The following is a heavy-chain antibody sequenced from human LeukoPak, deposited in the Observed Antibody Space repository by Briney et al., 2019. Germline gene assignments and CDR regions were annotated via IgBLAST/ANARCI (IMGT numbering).Heavy chain of an antibody. J-gene: IGHJ5*02. CDR3: AIGHIVVVTAQEFAHKWFDP. CDR2: IIPMFGTT. Sequence: SVKVSCKASGGSFNTYAISWVRQAPGQGLEWMGGIIPMFGTTKYAQNFQGRVTITADESTSTAYMELSSLRSEDTAVYYCAIGHIVVVTAQEFAHKWFDPWGQGTQVTVSS. CDR1: GGSFNTYA. D-gene: IGHD2-21*02. V-gene: IGHV1-69*01.